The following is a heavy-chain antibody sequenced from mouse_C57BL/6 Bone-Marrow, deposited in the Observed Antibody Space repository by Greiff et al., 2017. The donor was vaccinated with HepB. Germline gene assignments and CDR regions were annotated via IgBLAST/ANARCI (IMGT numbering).Heavy chain of an antibody. CDR3: ARRGYYGSSPAWFAY. V-gene: IGHV1-26*01. CDR1: GYTFTDYY. D-gene: IGHD1-1*01. CDR2: INPNNGGT. Sequence: VQLQQSGPELVKPGASVKISCKASGYTFTDYYMNWVKQSHGKSLEWIGDINPNNGGTSYNQKFKGKATLTVDKSSSTAYMELRSLTSEDSAVYYCARRGYYGSSPAWFAYWGQGTLVTVSA. J-gene: IGHJ3*01.